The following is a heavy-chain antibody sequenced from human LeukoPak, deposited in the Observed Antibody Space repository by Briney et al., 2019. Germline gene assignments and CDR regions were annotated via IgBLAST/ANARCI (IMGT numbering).Heavy chain of an antibody. CDR2: MNPNSGNT. J-gene: IGHJ4*02. CDR3: ARGPTYCGGDCYTL. CDR1: GYTFINYD. D-gene: IGHD2-21*02. V-gene: IGHV1-8*01. Sequence: ASVKVSCKASGYTFINYDINWVRPATGQGLEWMGWMNPNSGNTGYAQKFQGRVTMTRNTSISTAYMELSSVRSDDTAVYYCARGPTYCGGDCYTLWGEGALVTVSS.